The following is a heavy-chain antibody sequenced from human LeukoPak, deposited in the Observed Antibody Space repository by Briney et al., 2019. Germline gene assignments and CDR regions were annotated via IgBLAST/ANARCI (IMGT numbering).Heavy chain of an antibody. J-gene: IGHJ6*02. CDR3: ARGPFVVPAATYYSYCGMDV. CDR1: GGSFSGYY. V-gene: IGHV4-34*01. CDR2: INHSGST. Sequence: PSETLSLTCAVYGGSFSGYYWSWIRQPPGKGLEWIGEINHSGSTNYNPSLKSRVTISVDTSKNQFSLKLSSVTAADTAVYYCARGPFVVPAATYYSYCGMDVWGQGTTVTFSS. D-gene: IGHD2-2*01.